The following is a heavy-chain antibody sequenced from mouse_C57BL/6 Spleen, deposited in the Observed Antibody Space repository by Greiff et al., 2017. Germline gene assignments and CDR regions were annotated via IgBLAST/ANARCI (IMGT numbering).Heavy chain of an antibody. V-gene: IGHV1-82*01. CDR2: IYPGDGDT. D-gene: IGHD4-1*01. Sequence: LQQSGPELVKPGASVKISCKASGYAFSSSWMNWVKQRPGKGLEWIGRIYPGDGDTNYNGKFKGKATLTADKSSSTAYMQLSSLTSEDSAVYFCAREVNWDYFDYWGQGTTLTVSS. CDR1: GYAFSSSW. CDR3: AREVNWDYFDY. J-gene: IGHJ2*01.